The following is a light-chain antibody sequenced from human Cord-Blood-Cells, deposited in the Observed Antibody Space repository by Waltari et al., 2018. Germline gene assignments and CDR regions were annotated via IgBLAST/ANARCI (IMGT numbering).Light chain of an antibody. CDR1: RSDVGGYNY. CDR2: DVS. Sequence: QSALTQPASVSGSPGQSITISCTGTRSDVGGYNYVSWYQQHPGKAPKLMIYDVSKRPAWVSNRFSGSKSGNTASLTISGLQAEDEADYYCSSYTSSSTWVFGGGTKLTVL. CDR3: SSYTSSSTWV. V-gene: IGLV2-14*01. J-gene: IGLJ3*02.